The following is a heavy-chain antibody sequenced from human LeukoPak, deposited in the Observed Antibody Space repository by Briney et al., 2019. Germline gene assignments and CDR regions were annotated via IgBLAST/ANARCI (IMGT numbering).Heavy chain of an antibody. D-gene: IGHD3-10*01. J-gene: IGHJ6*03. V-gene: IGHV3-21*01. Sequence: GGSLRLSCAASGFTFSSYSMNWVRQAPGKGLEWVSSISSSSYIYYADSVKGRFTISRDNAKNSLYLQMNSLRAEDTAVYYCARGLEMVRGVIIDYYYYYMDVWGKGTTVTVSS. CDR2: ISSSSYI. CDR1: GFTFSSYS. CDR3: ARGLEMVRGVIIDYYYYYMDV.